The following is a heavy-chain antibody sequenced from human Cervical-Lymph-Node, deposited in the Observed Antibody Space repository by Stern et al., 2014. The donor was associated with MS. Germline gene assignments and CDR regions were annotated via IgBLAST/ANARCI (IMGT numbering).Heavy chain of an antibody. J-gene: IGHJ4*02. CDR2: IHYTGRT. Sequence: VQLVESGPGLVKPSETLSLTCSVSGTSIISNYWSWLRQSPGKGLEWLGNIHYTGRTKFNPSLLRRVRMSLDTSKNQFSVKLTSVTAADTAVYYCARLAASTSGPFDFWGQGPLVTVSS. CDR1: GTSIISNY. CDR3: ARLAASTSGPFDF. D-gene: IGHD6-25*01. V-gene: IGHV4-59*01.